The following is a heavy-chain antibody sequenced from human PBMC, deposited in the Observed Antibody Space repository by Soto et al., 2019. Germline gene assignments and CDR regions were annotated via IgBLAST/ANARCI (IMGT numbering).Heavy chain of an antibody. J-gene: IGHJ6*02. V-gene: IGHV3-30-3*01. CDR1: GFTFSSYA. D-gene: IGHD7-27*01. Sequence: VGSLRLSCAASGFTFSSYAMHWVRQAPGKGLEWVAVISYDGSNKYYADSVKGRFTISRDNSKNTLYLQMNSLKTEDTAVYYCTTDALTGDIERDYYYGMDVWGQGTTVTVSS. CDR3: TTDALTGDIERDYYYGMDV. CDR2: ISYDGSNK.